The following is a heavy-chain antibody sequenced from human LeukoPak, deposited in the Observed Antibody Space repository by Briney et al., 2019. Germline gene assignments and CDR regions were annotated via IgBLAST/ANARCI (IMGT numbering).Heavy chain of an antibody. CDR3: AKDYGDYEYYFDY. CDR2: ISGSGGST. D-gene: IGHD4-17*01. Sequence: GGSLRLSCAASGFTFSSYAMSWVRQAPGKGLEWVSAISGSGGSTYYADSVKGRFTISRDNSKNTLYLQMNSLRAEDTVVYYCAKDYGDYEYYFDYWGQGTLVTVSS. V-gene: IGHV3-23*01. J-gene: IGHJ4*02. CDR1: GFTFSSYA.